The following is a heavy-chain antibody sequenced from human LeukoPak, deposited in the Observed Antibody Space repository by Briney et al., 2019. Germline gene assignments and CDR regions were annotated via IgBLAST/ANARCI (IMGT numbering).Heavy chain of an antibody. CDR1: GYSFSSYW. J-gene: IGHJ3*02. V-gene: IGHV5-51*01. CDR2: VYPADSDT. D-gene: IGHD5-12*01. Sequence: GESLKISCKGSGYSFSSYWIAWVRQMPGKGLEWMGIVYPADSDTRYSPSFQGQVTISADKSISTAYLQWSSLKASDTAMYYCARVIGYSGYDLRAFDIWGQGTMVTVSS. CDR3: ARVIGYSGYDLRAFDI.